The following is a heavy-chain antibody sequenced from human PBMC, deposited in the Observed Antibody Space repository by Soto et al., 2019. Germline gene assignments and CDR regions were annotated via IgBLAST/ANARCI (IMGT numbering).Heavy chain of an antibody. CDR1: GFSLAIYP. CDR3: AKGPHTNVGWPYYFES. D-gene: IGHD6-19*01. V-gene: IGHV3-48*02. Sequence: PGWSLRLSCVASGFSLAIYPMNWVRQTPGKGLEWISYSSPRGDTIYYADSVEGRFTISRDNARNSLSLHMSSLRDEDSALYYCAKGPHTNVGWPYYFESWGQGTLVTVSS. J-gene: IGHJ4*02. CDR2: SSPRGDTI.